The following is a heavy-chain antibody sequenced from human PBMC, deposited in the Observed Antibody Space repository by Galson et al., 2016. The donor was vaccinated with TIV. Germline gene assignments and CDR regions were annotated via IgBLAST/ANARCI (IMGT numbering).Heavy chain of an antibody. CDR1: GFTFSDYS. CDR2: IGGSGITT. Sequence: SLRLSCAASGFTFSDYSMSWIRQAPGKGLEWISYIGGSGITTYYADSVKGRFTISRDNAKNSLFLHMNSLRAEDTAVYYCATGLVPPAIDYWGQGNLLTVSS. CDR3: ATGLVPPAIDY. V-gene: IGHV3-11*01. J-gene: IGHJ4*02. D-gene: IGHD2-2*02.